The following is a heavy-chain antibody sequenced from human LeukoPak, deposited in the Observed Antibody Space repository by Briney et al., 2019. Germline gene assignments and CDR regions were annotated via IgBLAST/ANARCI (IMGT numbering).Heavy chain of an antibody. CDR3: TRDQRARNWKTDYYYYYMDV. V-gene: IGHV3-7*01. Sequence: GGSLRLSCAASGFTFSSYAMSWVRQAPGKGLEWVANIKQDGSEKYYVDSVKGRFTISRDSAKNSLYLQMNSLRAEDTAVYYCTRDQRARNWKTDYYYYYMDVWGKGTTVTISS. CDR1: GFTFSSYA. CDR2: IKQDGSEK. J-gene: IGHJ6*03. D-gene: IGHD1-1*01.